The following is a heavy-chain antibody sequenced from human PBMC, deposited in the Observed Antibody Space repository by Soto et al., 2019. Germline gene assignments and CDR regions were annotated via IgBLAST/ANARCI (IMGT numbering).Heavy chain of an antibody. D-gene: IGHD4-4*01. V-gene: IGHV4-59*01. J-gene: IGHJ6*02. Sequence: SKTLSLTCAVSGGSISSYYWSWFRQPPGKGLEWIGYIYHSGSTNYNPSLKSRVTISIDTSKNQFSLKLSSVTAADTAVYYCASVRSGYSNYYYYYFGMDVWGQGPTVTVSS. CDR3: ASVRSGYSNYYYYYFGMDV. CDR2: IYHSGST. CDR1: GGSISSYY.